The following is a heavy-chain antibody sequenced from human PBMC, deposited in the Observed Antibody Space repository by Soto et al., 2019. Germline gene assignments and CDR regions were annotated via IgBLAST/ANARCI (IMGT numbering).Heavy chain of an antibody. Sequence: LRLSCAASGFTFSRYGMHWVRQAPGKGLEWVALIWNDGIRKVYVDSVKGRFTISRDSSKSTLYLQVDSLRPEDAAVYYCARDPKTSGGQHWAFNYFDSWGQGTLVTVSS. CDR3: ARDPKTSGGQHWAFNYFDS. J-gene: IGHJ4*02. V-gene: IGHV3-33*01. CDR1: GFTFSRYG. CDR2: IWNDGIRK. D-gene: IGHD7-27*01.